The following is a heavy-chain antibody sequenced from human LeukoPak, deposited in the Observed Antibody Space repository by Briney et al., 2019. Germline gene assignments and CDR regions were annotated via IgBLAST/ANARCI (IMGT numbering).Heavy chain of an antibody. CDR3: ARVSGSGILVDGAFDI. D-gene: IGHD3-10*01. V-gene: IGHV4-4*07. CDR1: GGSISSYY. CDR2: IYTSGST. Sequence: SETLSLTCTVPGGSISSYYWSWIRQPAGKGLEWIGRIYTSGSTNYNPSLKSRVTMSVDTSKNQFSLKLSSVTAADTAVYYCARVSGSGILVDGAFDIWGQGTMVTVSS. J-gene: IGHJ3*02.